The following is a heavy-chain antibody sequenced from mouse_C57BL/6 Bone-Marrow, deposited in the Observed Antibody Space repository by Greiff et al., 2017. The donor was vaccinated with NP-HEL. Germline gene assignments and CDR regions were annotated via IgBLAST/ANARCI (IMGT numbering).Heavy chain of an antibody. J-gene: IGHJ4*01. Sequence: VQLQQSGPELVKPGASVKIPCKASGYTFTDYNMDWVKQSHGKSLEWIGDINPNNGGTIYNQKFKGKATLTVDKSSSTAYMELRSLTSEDTAVYYCARFYYGRNYAMDYWGQGTSVTVSS. CDR3: ARFYYGRNYAMDY. D-gene: IGHD1-1*01. CDR2: INPNNGGT. CDR1: GYTFTDYN. V-gene: IGHV1-18*01.